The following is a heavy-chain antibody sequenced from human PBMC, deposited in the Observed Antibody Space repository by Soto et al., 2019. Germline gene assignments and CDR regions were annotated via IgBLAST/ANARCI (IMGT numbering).Heavy chain of an antibody. CDR2: IIPILGIA. Sequence: SVKVSCKASGGTFSSYTISWVRQAPGQGLEWMGRIIPILGIANYAQKFQGRVTITADKSTSTAYMELSSLRSEDTAVYYCARVHWGGCRGGSCIDYRGQGTLVTVSS. CDR1: GGTFSSYT. J-gene: IGHJ4*02. D-gene: IGHD2-15*01. V-gene: IGHV1-69*02. CDR3: ARVHWGGCRGGSCIDY.